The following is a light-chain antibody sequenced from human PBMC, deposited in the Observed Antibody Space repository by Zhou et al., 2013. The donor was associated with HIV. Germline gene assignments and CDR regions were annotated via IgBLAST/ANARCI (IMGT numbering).Light chain of an antibody. Sequence: EIVLTQSPGTLSLSPGERATLSCRASQSVRSSNLAWYQQKPGQAPRHLIYDASSRATGIPDRFSGSGSGTNFTLTISRLEPEDFAVYYCQQYGSSPYNFGQGTKLEIK. CDR1: QSVRSSN. CDR2: DAS. V-gene: IGKV3-20*01. CDR3: QQYGSSPYN. J-gene: IGKJ2*01.